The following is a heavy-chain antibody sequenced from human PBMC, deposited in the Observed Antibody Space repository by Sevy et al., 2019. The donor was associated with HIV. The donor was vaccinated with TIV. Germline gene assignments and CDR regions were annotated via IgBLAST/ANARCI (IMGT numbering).Heavy chain of an antibody. V-gene: IGHV1-18*01. CDR3: ARAYCGGDCYYSYYYYYGMDI. CDR2: ISAYNGNT. Sequence: ASVKVSCKASGYTFTSYGISWVRQAPGQGLEWMGWISAYNGNTNYPQKLQGRVTMTTDTSTSTAYMELRSLRSDDTAVYFCARAYCGGDCYYSYYYYYGMDIWGQGTTVPVSS. D-gene: IGHD2-21*02. CDR1: GYTFTSYG. J-gene: IGHJ6*02.